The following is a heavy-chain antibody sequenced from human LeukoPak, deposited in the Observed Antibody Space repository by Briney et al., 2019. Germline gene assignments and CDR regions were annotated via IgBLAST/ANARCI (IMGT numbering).Heavy chain of an antibody. CDR3: ARGRLVYAIRGGSRDFDY. D-gene: IGHD2-8*01. CDR2: INHSGST. CDR1: GGSFSGYY. Sequence: SETLSLTCAVYGGSFSGYYWSWIRQPPGKGLEWIGEINHSGSTNYNPSLKSRVTISVDTSKNQFSLKLSSVTAADTAVYHCARGRLVYAIRGGSRDFDYWGQGTLVTVSS. V-gene: IGHV4-34*01. J-gene: IGHJ4*02.